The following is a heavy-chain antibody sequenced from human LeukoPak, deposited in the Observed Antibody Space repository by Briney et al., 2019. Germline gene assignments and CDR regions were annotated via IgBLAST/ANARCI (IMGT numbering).Heavy chain of an antibody. V-gene: IGHV3-15*01. CDR3: TTAAYYHASSGSGFVGYFDY. CDR2: IKSRRDGVTT. CDR1: RFTFSNAW. J-gene: IGHJ4*02. D-gene: IGHD3-22*01. Sequence: GGSLRVSCEASRFTFSNAWMSWVRQAPGMRLECVARIKSRRDGVTTDYAATVKGRNTISRDDSKNTLYLQMNGLKTEGTAVYYCTTAAYYHASSGSGFVGYFDYWGRGTLVTVSS.